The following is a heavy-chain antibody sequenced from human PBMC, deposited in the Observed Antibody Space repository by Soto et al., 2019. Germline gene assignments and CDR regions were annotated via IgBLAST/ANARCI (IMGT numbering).Heavy chain of an antibody. CDR2: VYYSGYT. CDR3: ARGYGRNFDY. Sequence: SETLSLTCTVPGGSVNIGTYYWSWIRQAPGVGLEWIAYVYYSGYTHYNPSLKSRVTISVDTSKNQLSLKLTSVTAADTAVYYCARGYGRNFDYWGQGTLVTVS. V-gene: IGHV4-61*01. D-gene: IGHD5-18*01. J-gene: IGHJ4*02. CDR1: GGSVNIGTYY.